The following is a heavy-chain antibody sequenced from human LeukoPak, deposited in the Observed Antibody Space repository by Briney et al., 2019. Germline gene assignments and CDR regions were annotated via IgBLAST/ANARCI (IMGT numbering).Heavy chain of an antibody. D-gene: IGHD5-12*01. Sequence: PSETLSLTCTVSGASISSYYWSWIRQPPGKGLEWIGYIYYSGSTNYNPSLKSRVTISVDTSKNQFSLILSSVTAADTAVYYCARRHSGYDFGVFDYWGQGALVTVSS. CDR1: GASISSYY. J-gene: IGHJ4*02. CDR3: ARRHSGYDFGVFDY. V-gene: IGHV4-59*08. CDR2: IYYSGST.